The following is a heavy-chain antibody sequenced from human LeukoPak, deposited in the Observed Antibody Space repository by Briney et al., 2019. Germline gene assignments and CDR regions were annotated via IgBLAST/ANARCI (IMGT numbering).Heavy chain of an antibody. D-gene: IGHD6-6*01. V-gene: IGHV4-34*01. CDR3: ARHDIAARHGLLDY. CDR1: GGSFSGYY. Sequence: SETLSLTCAVYGGSFSGYYWSWIRQPPGKGPEWIGEINHSGSTNYNPSLKSRVTISVDTSKNQFSLKLSSVTAADTAVYYCARHDIAARHGLLDYWGQGTLVTVSS. J-gene: IGHJ4*02. CDR2: INHSGST.